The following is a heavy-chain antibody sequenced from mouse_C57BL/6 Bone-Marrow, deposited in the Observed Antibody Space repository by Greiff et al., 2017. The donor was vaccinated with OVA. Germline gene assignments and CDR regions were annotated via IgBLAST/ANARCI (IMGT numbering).Heavy chain of an antibody. V-gene: IGHV1-53*01. D-gene: IGHD2-4*01. CDR3: ARWEYDYDNAMDY. CDR2: INPSNGGT. J-gene: IGHJ4*01. CDR1: GYTFTSYW. Sequence: VQLQQPGTELVKPGASVKLSCKASGYTFTSYWMHWVKQRPGQGLEWIGNINPSNGGTNYNEKFKSKATLTVDKSSSTAYMQLSSLTSEDSAVYYCARWEYDYDNAMDYWGQGTSVTVSS.